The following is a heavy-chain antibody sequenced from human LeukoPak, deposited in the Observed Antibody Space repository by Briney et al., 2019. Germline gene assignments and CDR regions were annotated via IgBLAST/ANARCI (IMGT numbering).Heavy chain of an antibody. D-gene: IGHD6-25*01. CDR1: GFTFSSYA. CDR2: ISYDGSNN. Sequence: PGRSLRLSCAASGFTFSSYAMHWVRQAPGKGLEWVTLISYDGSNNYYADSVKGRFTISRDNSKNTLYLQINSLRAEDTAVYYCARDRQRFFDSWGQGTLVTVSS. V-gene: IGHV3-30*04. CDR3: ARDRQRFFDS. J-gene: IGHJ4*02.